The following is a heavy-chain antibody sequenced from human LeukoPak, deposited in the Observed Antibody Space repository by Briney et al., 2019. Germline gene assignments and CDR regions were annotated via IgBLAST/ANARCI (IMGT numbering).Heavy chain of an antibody. D-gene: IGHD4-17*01. CDR1: GFTFSTYW. CDR3: ARNALMTTVTISWFDP. CDR2: INTDGSTT. V-gene: IGHV3-74*01. J-gene: IGHJ5*02. Sequence: GGSLRLSCAGSGFTFSTYWMHWVRQAPGGGLVWVSGINTDGSTTSYADSVKGRFTISRDNAKNTVYLQMNSLRAEDTAVYYCARNALMTTVTISWFDPWGQGTLVTVSS.